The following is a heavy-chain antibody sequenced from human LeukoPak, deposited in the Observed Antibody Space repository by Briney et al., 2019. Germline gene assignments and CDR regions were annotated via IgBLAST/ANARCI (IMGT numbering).Heavy chain of an antibody. D-gene: IGHD3-10*01. Sequence: GESLRLSCAASGFTFSTFWMTWVRQAPGKGLEWVANIKQDASEKYYVDSVKGRFTISRDNAKNSMYLQMNSLRAEGTAVYYCGRAAPYYYGSGSYIYYFDYWGQGTLVTVSS. CDR1: GFTFSTFW. J-gene: IGHJ4*02. CDR3: GRAAPYYYGSGSYIYYFDY. CDR2: IKQDASEK. V-gene: IGHV3-7*01.